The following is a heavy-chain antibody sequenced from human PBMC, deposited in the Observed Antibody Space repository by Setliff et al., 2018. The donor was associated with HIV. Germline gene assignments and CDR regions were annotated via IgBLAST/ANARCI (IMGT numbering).Heavy chain of an antibody. CDR2: INHSGNT. V-gene: IGHV4-39*01. CDR1: GGSSSISSYY. CDR3: ARLFQWMSYGFDI. J-gene: IGHJ3*02. D-gene: IGHD5-12*01. Sequence: SETLSLTCTVSGGSSSISSYYWGWIRQTPGMGLEWIGSINHSGNTYYSPSLKNRVTISVDTSKNQFPLRLSSVTAADTAVYYCARLFQWMSYGFDIWGQGTMVTVSS.